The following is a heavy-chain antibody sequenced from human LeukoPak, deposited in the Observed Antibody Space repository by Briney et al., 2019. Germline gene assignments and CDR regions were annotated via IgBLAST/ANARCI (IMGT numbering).Heavy chain of an antibody. V-gene: IGHV3-33*01. CDR1: GFTFSSYG. J-gene: IGHJ4*02. Sequence: GRSLRLSCAASGFTFSSYGMHWVRQAPGKGLEWVAVIWYDGSNKYYADSVKGRFTISRDNSKNTLYLQMNSLRAEDTAVYYCARRYCSSTSCQKIRAYYFDYWGQGTLVTVSS. CDR2: IWYDGSNK. CDR3: ARRYCSSTSCQKIRAYYFDY. D-gene: IGHD2-2*01.